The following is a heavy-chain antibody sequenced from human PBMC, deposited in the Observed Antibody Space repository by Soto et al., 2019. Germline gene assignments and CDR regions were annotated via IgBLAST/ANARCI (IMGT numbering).Heavy chain of an antibody. V-gene: IGHV3-48*02. Sequence: EVQLVESGGGLVQPGGSLRLSCASSGFSFSAFSMNWVRQAPGKGLEWVSYISSTSNTIYYADSVKGRFTIYRDNAQNTLYLQMNSLSDADTAVYYCAREGGRHCSPTRCYNAFDIWGQGTMVTVSS. CDR2: ISSTSNTI. CDR3: AREGGRHCSPTRCYNAFDI. CDR1: GFSFSAFS. D-gene: IGHD2-2*02. J-gene: IGHJ3*02.